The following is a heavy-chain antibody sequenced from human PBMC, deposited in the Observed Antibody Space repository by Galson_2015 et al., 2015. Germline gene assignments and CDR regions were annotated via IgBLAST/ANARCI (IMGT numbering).Heavy chain of an antibody. D-gene: IGHD1-26*01. J-gene: IGHJ4*02. CDR1: GYTFTTYT. Sequence: SVKVSCKASGYTFTTYTISWVRQAPGQGPEWMGWISAYNGNTKYAQNLQGRVTMTTDTSTSTAYMELRSLRSDDTAVYYCARGGATDFDDWGQGTLVTVSS. V-gene: IGHV1-18*01. CDR3: ARGGATDFDD. CDR2: ISAYNGNT.